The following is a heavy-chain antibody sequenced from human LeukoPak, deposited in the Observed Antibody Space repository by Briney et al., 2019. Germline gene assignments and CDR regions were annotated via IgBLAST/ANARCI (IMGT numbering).Heavy chain of an antibody. D-gene: IGHD3-10*01. Sequence: GGSLRLSCAASGFTFSSYEMTWVRQAPGKGLEWVSYISSSGSTIYYADSVKGRFTISRDNAKNSLYLQMNSLRAEDTAVYYCARDRRYYGSGSHFDYWGQGTLVTVSS. J-gene: IGHJ4*02. CDR1: GFTFSSYE. CDR3: ARDRRYYGSGSHFDY. CDR2: ISSSGSTI. V-gene: IGHV3-48*03.